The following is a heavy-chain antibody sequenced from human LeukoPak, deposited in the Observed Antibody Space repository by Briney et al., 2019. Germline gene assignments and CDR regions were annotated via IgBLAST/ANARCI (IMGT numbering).Heavy chain of an antibody. D-gene: IGHD5-18*01. CDR1: GFGFSSYA. V-gene: IGHV3-23*01. Sequence: GGSLRLSCAASGFGFSSYAMSWVRQAPGKGLEWVSAISGSGGSTYYAESVKGRFTISRDNSKNTLYLQMNSLRAEDTAVYYCAKAPGIQLWLDYWGQGTLVTVSS. CDR2: ISGSGGST. J-gene: IGHJ4*02. CDR3: AKAPGIQLWLDY.